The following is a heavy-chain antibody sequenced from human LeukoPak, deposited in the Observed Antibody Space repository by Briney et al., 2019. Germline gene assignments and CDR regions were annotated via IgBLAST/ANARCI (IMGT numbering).Heavy chain of an antibody. Sequence: QSGGSLRLSCAASGFTFSSYGMSWVRQAPGKGLEWVSAISGSGGSTYYADSVKGRFTISRDNSKSTLYLLTNSLRAEDTAVYYCAKERRADGDYISDFHIWGQGTMVTVSS. CDR3: AKERRADGDYISDFHI. CDR2: ISGSGGST. CDR1: GFTFSSYG. V-gene: IGHV3-23*01. D-gene: IGHD4-17*01. J-gene: IGHJ3*02.